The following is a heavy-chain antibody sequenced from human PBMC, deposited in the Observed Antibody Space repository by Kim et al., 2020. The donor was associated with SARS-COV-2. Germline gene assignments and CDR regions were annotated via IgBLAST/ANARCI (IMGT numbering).Heavy chain of an antibody. J-gene: IGHJ4*01. CDR2: ISGTGGST. D-gene: IGHD1-7*01. CDR1: GFTFSSYA. CDR3: AKATNYASYFDY. V-gene: IGHV3-23*01. Sequence: GGSLRLSCAASGFTFSSYAMSWVRQAPGRGLEWVSTISGTGGSTYYGASVKGRFSISRDNSKTTLYLQMNSLRAEDTALYYCAKATNYASYFDYWGHGTL.